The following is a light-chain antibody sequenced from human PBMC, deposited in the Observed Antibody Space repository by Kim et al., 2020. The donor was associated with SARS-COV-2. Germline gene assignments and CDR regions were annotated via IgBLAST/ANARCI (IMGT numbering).Light chain of an antibody. Sequence: DIVMTQSPDSLAVSLGERATINCKSSQSLLYSSNSKNYLAWYQQKPGQPPKLLIYWASTRESGVPDRFSGSGSGTDFTLTISSLQAEDVAVYYCQQYYSSPYTFGQGTKLEI. J-gene: IGKJ2*01. V-gene: IGKV4-1*01. CDR3: QQYYSSPYT. CDR2: WAS. CDR1: QSLLYSSNSKNY.